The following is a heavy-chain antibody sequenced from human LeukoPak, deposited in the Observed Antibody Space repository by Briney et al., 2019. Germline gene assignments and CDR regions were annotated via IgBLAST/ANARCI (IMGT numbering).Heavy chain of an antibody. D-gene: IGHD6-19*01. J-gene: IGHJ4*02. CDR1: GGSISSSSYY. Sequence: PSETLSLTCTVSGGSISSSSYYWGWIRQPPGKGLEWIGSIYYSGSTYYNPSLKSRVTISVDTSKNQFSLKLSSVTAADTAVYYCARLTYLPVAWGDFDYWGQGTLVTVSS. V-gene: IGHV4-39*01. CDR3: ARLTYLPVAWGDFDY. CDR2: IYYSGST.